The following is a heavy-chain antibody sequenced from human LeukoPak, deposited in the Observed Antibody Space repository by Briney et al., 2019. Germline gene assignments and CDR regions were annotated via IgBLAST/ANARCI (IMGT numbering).Heavy chain of an antibody. V-gene: IGHV3-7*05. CDR2: IKEDGSEK. CDR1: GFTFSRYW. D-gene: IGHD2-2*01. Sequence: GGSLGLSCAASGFTFSRYWMNWVRQAPGKGLEWVANIKEDGSEKYYVDSVKGRFTISRDNAKNSLYLQMNSLRAGDTAVYYCARDNRDIVVVTAAMGDYYYYGMDVWGQGTTVIVSS. J-gene: IGHJ6*02. CDR3: ARDNRDIVVVTAAMGDYYYYGMDV.